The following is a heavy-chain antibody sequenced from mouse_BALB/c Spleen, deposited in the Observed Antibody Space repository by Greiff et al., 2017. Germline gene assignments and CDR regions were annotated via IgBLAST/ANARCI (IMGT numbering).Heavy chain of an antibody. CDR1: GYTFTSYW. V-gene: IGHV1-7*01. Sequence: QVQLQQSGAELAKPGASVKMSCKASGYTFTSYWMHWVKQRPGQGLEWIGYINPSTGYTEYNQKFKDKATLTADKSSSTAYMQLSSLTSEDSAVYYCARRTTAQYYYAMDYWGQGTSVTVSS. D-gene: IGHD1-2*01. J-gene: IGHJ4*01. CDR3: ARRTTAQYYYAMDY. CDR2: INPSTGYT.